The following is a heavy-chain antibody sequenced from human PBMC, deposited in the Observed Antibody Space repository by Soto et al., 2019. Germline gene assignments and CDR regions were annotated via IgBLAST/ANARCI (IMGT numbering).Heavy chain of an antibody. V-gene: IGHV3-23*01. CDR3: LKDLEASGWFDP. J-gene: IGHJ5*02. D-gene: IGHD1-1*01. CDR2: LSNSGTST. Sequence: ELQLLESGGGLAQPGESLTLSCAASGFMFSGYSMSWVRQAPGKGLEWVSALSNSGTSTSYADSVKGRFTISRDNSKNTLQLQMSGLGAEYTPLYYCLKDLEASGWFDPWGQRTLVIVSS. CDR1: GFMFSGYS.